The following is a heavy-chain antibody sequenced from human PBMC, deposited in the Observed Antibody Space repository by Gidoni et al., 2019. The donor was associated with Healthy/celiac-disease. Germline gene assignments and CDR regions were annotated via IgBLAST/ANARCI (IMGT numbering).Heavy chain of an antibody. CDR1: GFSLSNARMG. V-gene: IGHV2-26*01. Sequence: QVTLKESGPVLVKPTETLTLTCTVSGFSLSNARMGVSWIRQPPGKALEWLAHIFSNDENSYSTSLKRRLTIAKDTSKSQVVHTTTNMDPVDTATYYGARNPRNYYDSSGYFVLAFDIWGQGTMVTVSS. CDR2: IFSNDEN. CDR3: ARNPRNYYDSSGYFVLAFDI. J-gene: IGHJ3*02. D-gene: IGHD3-22*01.